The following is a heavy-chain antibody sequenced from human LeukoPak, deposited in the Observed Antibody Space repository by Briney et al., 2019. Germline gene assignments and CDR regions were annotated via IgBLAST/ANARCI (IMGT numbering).Heavy chain of an antibody. CDR3: ARDNVAAAGYYYYYGMDV. J-gene: IGHJ6*04. CDR2: IWYDGSNK. CDR1: GFTFSSYG. D-gene: IGHD6-13*01. Sequence: GRSLRLSGAASGFTFSSYGMHWVRQAPGTGLEWVAVIWYDGSNKYYADSVKGRFTISRDNSKNTLYLQMNSLRAEDTAVYYCARDNVAAAGYYYYYGMDVWGKGTTVTVSS. V-gene: IGHV3-33*01.